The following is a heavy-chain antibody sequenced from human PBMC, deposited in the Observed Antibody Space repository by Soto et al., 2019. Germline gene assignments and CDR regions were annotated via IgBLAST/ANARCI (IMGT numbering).Heavy chain of an antibody. J-gene: IGHJ3*02. Sequence: SETLSLTCTVSGGSISSGGYYWSWIRQHPGKGLEWIGYIYYSGSTYYNPSLKSRVTISVDTSKNQFSLKLSSVTAADTAVYYCASRYSGYDDLAFDIWGQGTMVTVSS. D-gene: IGHD5-12*01. V-gene: IGHV4-31*03. CDR2: IYYSGST. CDR1: GGSISSGGYY. CDR3: ASRYSGYDDLAFDI.